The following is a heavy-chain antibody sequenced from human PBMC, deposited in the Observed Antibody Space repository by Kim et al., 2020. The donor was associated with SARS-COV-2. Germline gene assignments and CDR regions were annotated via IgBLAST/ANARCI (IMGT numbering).Heavy chain of an antibody. D-gene: IGHD6-13*01. CDR3: ARPRYSTSWYGMDV. CDR2: IYAGDSQT. V-gene: IGHV5-51*01. CDR1: GFYFSNYW. Sequence: GESLKISCEGYGFYFSNYWIARVRQMPGKGLEWMGMIYAGDSQTRYSPSFQGQVTISVDKSIGTAYLQWSSLQASDTAKYYCARPRYSTSWYGMDVWGQGTTVTVSS. J-gene: IGHJ6*02.